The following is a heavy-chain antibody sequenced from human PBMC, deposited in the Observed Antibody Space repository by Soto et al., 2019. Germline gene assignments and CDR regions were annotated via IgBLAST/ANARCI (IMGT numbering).Heavy chain of an antibody. V-gene: IGHV4-34*01. CDR3: ARGYCSSTSCYFDP. CDR1: GGSFSGYY. J-gene: IGHJ5*02. Sequence: SETLSLTCAVYGGSFSGYYWYWIRQPPGKGLEWIGEINHSGSTNYNPSLKSRVTISVDTSKNQFSLKLSSVTAADTAVYYCARGYCSSTSCYFDPWGQGNLVT. CDR2: INHSGST. D-gene: IGHD2-2*01.